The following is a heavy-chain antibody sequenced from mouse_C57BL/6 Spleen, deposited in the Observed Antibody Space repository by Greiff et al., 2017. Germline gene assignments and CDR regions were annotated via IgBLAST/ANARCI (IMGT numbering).Heavy chain of an antibody. CDR2: IWSDGST. CDR1: GFSLTSYG. J-gene: IGHJ4*01. Sequence: QVQLQQSGPGLVAPSQRLSITCTVSGFSLTSYGVHWVRQPPGKGLEWLVVIWSDGSTTYNSALKSRLSISKDNSKSQVFLKMNSHQTDDTAMYYWARHENDYDDAMDYWGQGTSVTVSS. CDR3: ARHENDYDDAMDY. V-gene: IGHV2-6-1*01. D-gene: IGHD2-4*01.